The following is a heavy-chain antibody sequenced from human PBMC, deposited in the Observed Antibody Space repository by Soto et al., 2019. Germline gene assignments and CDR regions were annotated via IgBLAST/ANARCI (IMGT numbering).Heavy chain of an antibody. CDR3: AKVLIAAADTYYYGMDV. V-gene: IGHV3-23*01. Sequence: GGSLRLSCAASGFTFSSYAMSWFRQAPGKGLEWVSAISGSGGGTYYADSVKGRFTISRDNSKNTLYLQMNSLRAEDTAVYYCAKVLIAAADTYYYGMDVWGQGTTVTVSS. CDR2: ISGSGGGT. J-gene: IGHJ6*02. D-gene: IGHD6-13*01. CDR1: GFTFSSYA.